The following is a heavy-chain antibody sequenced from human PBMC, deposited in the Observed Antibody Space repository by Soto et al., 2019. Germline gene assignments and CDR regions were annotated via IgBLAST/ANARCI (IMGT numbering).Heavy chain of an antibody. D-gene: IGHD2-21*02. V-gene: IGHV5-51*01. CDR1: GYSFTSYW. CDR3: AREPTAYYYGMDV. Sequence: GESLKISCQGSGYSFTSYWIGWVRQMPGKGLEWMGIIYPGDSDTRYSPSFQGQVTISADKSISTAYLQWSSLKASDTAMYYCAREPTAYYYGMDVWGQGTTVTVSS. J-gene: IGHJ6*02. CDR2: IYPGDSDT.